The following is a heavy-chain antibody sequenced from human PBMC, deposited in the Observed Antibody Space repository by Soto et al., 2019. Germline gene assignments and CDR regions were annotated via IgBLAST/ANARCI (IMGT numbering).Heavy chain of an antibody. V-gene: IGHV3-74*01. CDR2: INSDGSST. D-gene: IGHD4-17*01. CDR1: GFTFSSYW. J-gene: IGHJ4*02. CDR3: ARADLDYGDYTPYAGAFDY. Sequence: GGSLRLSCAASGFTFSSYWMHWVRQAPGKGLVWVSRINSDGSSTSYADSVKGRFTISRDNAKNTLYLQMNSLRAEDTAVYYCARADLDYGDYTPYAGAFDYWGQGTLVTVSS.